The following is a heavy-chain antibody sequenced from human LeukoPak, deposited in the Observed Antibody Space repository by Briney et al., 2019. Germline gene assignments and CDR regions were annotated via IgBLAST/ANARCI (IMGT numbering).Heavy chain of an antibody. V-gene: IGHV3-48*03. CDR1: GFTFSSYE. Sequence: GGSLRLSCAASGFTFSSYEMNWVRQAPGKGLEWIPYISSSGSTIYYADSVKGRFTISRDNAKNSLYLQMSSLRAEDTAVYYCARGGPYYYDSSGYYPFDYWGQGTLVTVSS. CDR2: ISSSGSTI. J-gene: IGHJ4*02. CDR3: ARGGPYYYDSSGYYPFDY. D-gene: IGHD3-22*01.